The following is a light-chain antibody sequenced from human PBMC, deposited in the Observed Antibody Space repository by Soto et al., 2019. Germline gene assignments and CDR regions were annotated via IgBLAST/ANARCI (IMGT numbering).Light chain of an antibody. CDR2: EVS. V-gene: IGLV2-14*03. CDR3: LSYTTSDTFL. J-gene: IGLJ2*01. CDR1: SSDVGGYNY. Sequence: QSALTQPASVSGSPGQSITISCTGTSSDVGGYNYVSWYQQHPGKVPKLIIYEVSIRPSGVSDRFSGSKSANTASLTISGLRAEDEADYYCLSYTTSDTFLFGGGTKLTVL.